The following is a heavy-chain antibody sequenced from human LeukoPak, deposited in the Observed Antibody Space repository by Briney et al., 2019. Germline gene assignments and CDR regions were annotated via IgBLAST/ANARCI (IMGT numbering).Heavy chain of an antibody. Sequence: GGSLRLSCTASGFTFSSYWMHWVRQAPGKGLVWVSRINSDGSSTFYADSVKGRFTISRDNAKNTLYLQMNSLRAEDTAVYYCASIIRGGYYDYWGQGTLDTVSS. J-gene: IGHJ4*02. D-gene: IGHD3-22*01. CDR2: INSDGSST. CDR3: ASIIRGGYYDY. CDR1: GFTFSSYW. V-gene: IGHV3-74*01.